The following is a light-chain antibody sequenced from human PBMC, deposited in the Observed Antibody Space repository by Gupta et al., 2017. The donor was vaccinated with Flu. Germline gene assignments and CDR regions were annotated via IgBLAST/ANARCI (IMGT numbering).Light chain of an antibody. CDR1: NIGSKS. CDR3: QVWDTTSDRRWV. V-gene: IGLV3-21*03. CDR2: DDS. Sequence: KTARSSGGGRNIGSKSVHGYRQKPGQAPALVVYDDSDRHSGIPERFSGSNSESTATLSISRVEAGDEADYYCQVWDTTSDRRWVFGGGTKLTVL. J-gene: IGLJ3*02.